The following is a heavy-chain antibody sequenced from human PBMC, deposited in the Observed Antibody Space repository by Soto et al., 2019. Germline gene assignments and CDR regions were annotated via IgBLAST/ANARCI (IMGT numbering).Heavy chain of an antibody. D-gene: IGHD6-19*01. V-gene: IGHV2-70*01. J-gene: IGHJ4*02. CDR1: EFSLSTSGMC. CDR3: ARIRLESDSSGWYAFDY. Sequence: SGPTLANPTQTLTLTCTFSEFSLSTSGMCVSWIRQPPGKALEWLALIDWDDDKYYSTSLKTRLTISKDTSKNQVVLTMTNMDPVDTATYYCARIRLESDSSGWYAFDYWGQGTLVTVSS. CDR2: IDWDDDK.